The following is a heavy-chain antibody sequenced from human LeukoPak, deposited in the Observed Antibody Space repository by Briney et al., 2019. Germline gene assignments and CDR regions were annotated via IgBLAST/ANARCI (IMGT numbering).Heavy chain of an antibody. CDR1: GDSISSGSYY. CDR3: ARDAWFGAGRTFAY. J-gene: IGHJ4*02. V-gene: IGHV4-61*02. D-gene: IGHD3-10*01. Sequence: SETLSLTCSVSGDSISSGSYYWSRIRQPARKGLEWIGRIYTSGSTNYIPSLKSRLTISVDTSKNQFSLRLSSVTAADTAVYYCARDAWFGAGRTFAYWGQGTLVTVSS. CDR2: IYTSGST.